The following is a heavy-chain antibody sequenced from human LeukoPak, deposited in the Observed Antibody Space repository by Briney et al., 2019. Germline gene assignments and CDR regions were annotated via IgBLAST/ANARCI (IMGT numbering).Heavy chain of an antibody. J-gene: IGHJ4*02. D-gene: IGHD3-22*01. CDR2: INEDGSAQ. V-gene: IGHV3-7*05. Sequence: GGSLRLSCADSGFTFSRSWMTWVRQAPGKVLEWVANINEDGSAQNYVDSVKGRFTISRDNPKSTLYLEMNSLRAEDTAVYYCARDAGYDRFDYWGQGTLVTVSS. CDR3: ARDAGYDRFDY. CDR1: GFTFSRSW.